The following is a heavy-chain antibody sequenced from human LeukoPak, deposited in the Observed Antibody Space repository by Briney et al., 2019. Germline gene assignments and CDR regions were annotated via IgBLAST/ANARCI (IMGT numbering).Heavy chain of an antibody. D-gene: IGHD6-6*01. CDR1: GFTVNSYA. Sequence: GGSLRLSCAVSGFTVNSYAMSWVRQAPGKGLEWVSAISGSGGSTYYADSVKGRFTISRDNSKNTLYLQMNSLRAEDTAVYYCAKELVAARLFDYWGQGTLVTVSS. CDR2: ISGSGGST. J-gene: IGHJ4*02. V-gene: IGHV3-23*01. CDR3: AKELVAARLFDY.